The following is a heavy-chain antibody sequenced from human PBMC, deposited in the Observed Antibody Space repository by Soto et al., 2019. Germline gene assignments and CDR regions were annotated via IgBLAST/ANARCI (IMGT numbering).Heavy chain of an antibody. CDR1: GGSISSGGYY. Sequence: QVQLQESGPGLVKPSQTLSLTCTVSGGSISSGGYYWSWIRQHPGKGLEWIGYIYYSGSTYYNPSLQRRVTLSVDTSKNQFSLKLSSVTAADTAVYYCARAGDPGMDVWGQGTTVTVSS. D-gene: IGHD3-16*01. CDR2: IYYSGST. V-gene: IGHV4-31*03. CDR3: ARAGDPGMDV. J-gene: IGHJ6*02.